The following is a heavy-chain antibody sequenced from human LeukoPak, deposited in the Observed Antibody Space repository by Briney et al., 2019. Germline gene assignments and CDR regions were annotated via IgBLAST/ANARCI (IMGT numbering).Heavy chain of an antibody. V-gene: IGHV4-59*02. J-gene: IGHJ5*02. CDR1: GGSVNSSY. CDR3: ARHARGYSFGAWFDP. Sequence: SETLSLTWTVSGGSVNSSYWSWVRQPPEKGLEWIGFISNSGSTNYSPSFTRRLTISVDTSKNQVSLRLTSVTAADTAVYYCARHARGYSFGAWFDPWGQGVLVTVSS. CDR2: ISNSGST. D-gene: IGHD5-12*01.